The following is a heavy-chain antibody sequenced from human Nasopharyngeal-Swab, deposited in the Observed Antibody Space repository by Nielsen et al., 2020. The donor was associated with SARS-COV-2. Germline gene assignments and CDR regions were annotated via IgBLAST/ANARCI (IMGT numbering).Heavy chain of an antibody. Sequence: SETLSLTCTVSGGSISSGVYYWSWIRQHPGKGLEWIGYIYYSGSTYYNPSLKSRVTISVDTSKNQFSLKLSSVTAADTAVYYCARETLGLGIVVGDYWGQGTLVTVSS. J-gene: IGHJ4*02. CDR1: GGSISSGVYY. V-gene: IGHV4-31*03. CDR2: IYYSGST. D-gene: IGHD3-22*01. CDR3: ARETLGLGIVVGDY.